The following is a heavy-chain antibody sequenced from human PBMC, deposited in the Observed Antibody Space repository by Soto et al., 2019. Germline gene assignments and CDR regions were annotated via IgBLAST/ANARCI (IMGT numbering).Heavy chain of an antibody. J-gene: IGHJ6*02. CDR1: GFTFSNAW. CDR2: IKSKTDGGTT. CDR3: TTARIQLWSGRAYYGMDV. D-gene: IGHD5-18*01. Sequence: PGGSLRLSCAASGFTFSNAWMSWVRQAPGKGLEWVGRIKSKTDGGTTDYAAPVKGRFTISRDDSKNTLYLQMNSLKTEDTAVYYCTTARIQLWSGRAYYGMDVWGQGTTVTVSS. V-gene: IGHV3-15*01.